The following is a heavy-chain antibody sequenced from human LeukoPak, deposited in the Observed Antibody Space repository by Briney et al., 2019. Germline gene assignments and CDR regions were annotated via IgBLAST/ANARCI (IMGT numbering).Heavy chain of an antibody. J-gene: IGHJ6*02. CDR2: IGMSGDT. CDR1: GFTFSSYD. CDR3: ARSYPEYFGMDV. D-gene: IGHD1-14*01. V-gene: IGHV3-13*04. Sequence: GGSLRLSCAASGFTFSSYDMHWVRQATGKGLEWVSTIGMSGDTYYPGSVKGRFTISRENAKNSLYLQMNSLRAGDTAVYYCARSYPEYFGMDVWGQGATVTVSS.